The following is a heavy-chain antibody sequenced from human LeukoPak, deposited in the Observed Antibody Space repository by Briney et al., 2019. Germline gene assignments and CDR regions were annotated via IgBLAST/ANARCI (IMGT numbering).Heavy chain of an antibody. CDR1: GFTFNRYW. V-gene: IGHV3-23*01. Sequence: GGSLRLSCAASGFTFNRYWMSWVRQAPGKGLEWVSAISGSGGSTYYADSVKGRFTISRDNSKNTLYLQMNSLRAEDTAVYYCAKGATVTTPPYYYYYYMDVWGKGTTVTISS. CDR2: ISGSGGST. CDR3: AKGATVTTPPYYYYYYMDV. D-gene: IGHD4-17*01. J-gene: IGHJ6*03.